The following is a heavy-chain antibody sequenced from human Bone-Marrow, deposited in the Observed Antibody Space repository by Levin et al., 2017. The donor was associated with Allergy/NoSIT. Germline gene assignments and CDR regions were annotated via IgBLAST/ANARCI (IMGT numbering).Heavy chain of an antibody. J-gene: IGHJ3*02. Sequence: SETLSLMCTVSGVSVSDYYWSWVRQPPGKGLEWIGYISYTGSTHYNPSLKSRVTISADASRNQFSLKLTSVTAADTAVYYCARDLIPVDFAFDIWGQGTKVTVSS. CDR3: ARDLIPVDFAFDI. CDR1: GVSVSDYY. D-gene: IGHD3-3*01. CDR2: ISYTGST. V-gene: IGHV4-59*02.